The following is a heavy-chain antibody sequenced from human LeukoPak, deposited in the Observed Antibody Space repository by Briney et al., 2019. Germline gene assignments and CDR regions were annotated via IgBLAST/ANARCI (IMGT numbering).Heavy chain of an antibody. CDR1: GGSISSGGYY. Sequence: PSETLSLTCTVSGGSISSGGYYWSWIRQHPGKGLEWIGYIYYSGSTYYNPSLKSRVTISVDTSKNQFSLKLSSVTAADTAVYYCARDGIGGYSYPSWGQGTLVTVSS. CDR3: ARDGIGGYSYPS. D-gene: IGHD5-18*01. V-gene: IGHV4-31*03. J-gene: IGHJ5*02. CDR2: IYYSGST.